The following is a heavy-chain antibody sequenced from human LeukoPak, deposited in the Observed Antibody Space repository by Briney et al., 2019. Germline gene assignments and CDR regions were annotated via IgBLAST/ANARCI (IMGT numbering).Heavy chain of an antibody. CDR2: ISDDGSRQ. D-gene: IGHD3-10*01. J-gene: IGHJ4*02. CDR1: GFTFSNYA. Sequence: PGGSLRLSCAVTGFTFSNYAIHWGRQAPGKGLEWVAFISDDGSRQHYADSVKGRFTISRDNSKNTLNLQMNSLRAEDTAVYYCVKDRTGTYTLDYWGQGTLVTVSS. CDR3: VKDRTGTYTLDY. V-gene: IGHV3-30-3*01.